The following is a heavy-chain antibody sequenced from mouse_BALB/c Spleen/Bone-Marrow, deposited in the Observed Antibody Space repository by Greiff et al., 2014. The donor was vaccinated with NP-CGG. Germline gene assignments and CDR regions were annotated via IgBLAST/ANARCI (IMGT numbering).Heavy chain of an antibody. J-gene: IGHJ4*01. V-gene: IGHV5-17*02. Sequence: EVQLVESGGGLVQPGGSRKLSCAASGFTFSSFGMHWVRQAPEKGLEWVAYISSGSSTNYYADTVKGRFAISRDNAKNTLFLQMNSLRSEDMAMYYCVRGEPGGRYYYAMDYWGQGTSVTVSS. CDR1: GFTFSSFG. CDR2: ISSGSSTN. CDR3: VRGEPGGRYYYAMDY.